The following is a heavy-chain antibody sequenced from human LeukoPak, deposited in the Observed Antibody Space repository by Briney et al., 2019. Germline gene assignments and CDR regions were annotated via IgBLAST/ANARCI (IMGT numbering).Heavy chain of an antibody. CDR1: GYTFTSYG. J-gene: IGHJ4*02. CDR2: ISAYNGNT. V-gene: IGHV1-18*04. CDR3: ARDCSGGSCYSNFDY. D-gene: IGHD2-15*01. Sequence: ASVKVSCKASGYTFTSYGISWVRQAPGQGLEWMGWISAYNGNTNYALKLQGRVTMTTDTSTSTAYMELRSLRSDDTAVYYCARDCSGGSCYSNFDYWGQGTLVTVSS.